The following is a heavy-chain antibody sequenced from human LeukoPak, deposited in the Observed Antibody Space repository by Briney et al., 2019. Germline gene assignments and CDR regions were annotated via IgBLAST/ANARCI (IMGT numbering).Heavy chain of an antibody. J-gene: IGHJ4*02. V-gene: IGHV1-69*05. CDR3: ARLGYGSGSHFDY. Sequence: ASVTVSCKASGGTFSSYAISWVRQAPGQGLEWMGGIIPIFGTANYAQKFQGRVTITTDESTSTAYMELSSLRSEDTAVYYCARLGYGSGSHFDYWGQGTLVTVSS. CDR1: GGTFSSYA. D-gene: IGHD3-10*01. CDR2: IIPIFGTA.